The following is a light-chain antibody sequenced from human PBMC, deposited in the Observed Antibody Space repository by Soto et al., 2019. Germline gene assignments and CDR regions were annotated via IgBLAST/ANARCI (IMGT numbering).Light chain of an antibody. Sequence: DIQMTQSPSSLSPSIGERVTITCRASQVISTSLAWYQVKPGKAPKXLIYAASTLQSGVPSRFSGSGSGTELTITISSLQPEDFETYYCQQLNSYPRTFGGGTKVDIK. CDR1: QVISTS. CDR2: AAS. J-gene: IGKJ4*01. V-gene: IGKV1-9*01. CDR3: QQLNSYPRT.